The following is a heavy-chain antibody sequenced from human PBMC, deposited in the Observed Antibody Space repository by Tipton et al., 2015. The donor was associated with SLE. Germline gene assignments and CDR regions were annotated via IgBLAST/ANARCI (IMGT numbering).Heavy chain of an antibody. D-gene: IGHD5-12*01. V-gene: IGHV4-61*09. CDR2: IYTSGST. CDR1: GGSISSGDYY. J-gene: IGHJ6*03. Sequence: TLSLTCTVSGGSISSGDYYWSWIRQPAGKGLEWIGYIYTSGSTNYNPSLKSRVTISVDTSKNQFSLKLSSVTAADTAVYYCARDRYSGYDSFYYYYYMDVWGKGTTVTVSS. CDR3: ARDRYSGYDSFYYYYYMDV.